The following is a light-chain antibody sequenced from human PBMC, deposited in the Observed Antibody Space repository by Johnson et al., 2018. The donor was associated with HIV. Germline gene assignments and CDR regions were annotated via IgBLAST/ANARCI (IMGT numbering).Light chain of an antibody. Sequence: QSVLTQPPSVSAAPGQKVTISCSGSSSNIGNNYVSWYQQLPGTAPKLLIYDNNKRPSGIPDRFSGSKSGTSATLGITGLQSGEEADYYCGTWDSSLSAVFYVFGTGTKVTVL. V-gene: IGLV1-51*01. CDR3: GTWDSSLSAVFYV. J-gene: IGLJ1*01. CDR1: SSNIGNNY. CDR2: DNN.